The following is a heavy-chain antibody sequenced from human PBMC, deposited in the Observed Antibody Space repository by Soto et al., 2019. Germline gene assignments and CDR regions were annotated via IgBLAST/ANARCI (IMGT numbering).Heavy chain of an antibody. CDR3: ARRDTGGFYRFFDS. J-gene: IGHJ4*02. V-gene: IGHV1-69*06. Sequence: SVKVSCKASGGSLSTNPISWVQQAPGQGLEWMGGTGSGTGPGNHAQKFQGRLTVTADKSTSTVYMELTNLSSEDTAVYYCARRDTGGFYRFFDSWGQGTLVTVSS. CDR2: TGSGTGPG. D-gene: IGHD2-8*02. CDR1: GGSLSTNP.